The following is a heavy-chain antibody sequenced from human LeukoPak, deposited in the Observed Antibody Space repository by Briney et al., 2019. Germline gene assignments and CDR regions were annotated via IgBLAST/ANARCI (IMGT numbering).Heavy chain of an antibody. Sequence: PGRSLRLSCAASGFTFSSYAMHWVRQAPGKGLEWVAVISYDGSNKYYADSVKGRFTISRDNSKNTLYLQMNSLRAEDTAVYYCARDHFGGDSGYDYTFDYWGQGTLVTASS. CDR3: ARDHFGGDSGYDYTFDY. CDR1: GFTFSSYA. CDR2: ISYDGSNK. D-gene: IGHD5-12*01. V-gene: IGHV3-30*04. J-gene: IGHJ4*02.